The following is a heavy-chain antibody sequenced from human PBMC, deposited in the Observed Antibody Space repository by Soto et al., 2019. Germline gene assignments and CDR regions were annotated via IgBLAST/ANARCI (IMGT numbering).Heavy chain of an antibody. CDR3: ARDSPYGGYSEGF. Sequence: WGSLRLSCAASGFTVNNNYMTWVRQAPGKGLEWVSVISSGGTRYYADSVKGRFTISRDNSKNTLYLQMNSLRAEDTAMYYCARDSPYGGYSEGFWGQGTLVTVSS. CDR1: GFTVNNNY. D-gene: IGHD2-21*02. J-gene: IGHJ4*02. CDR2: ISSGGTR. V-gene: IGHV3-53*01.